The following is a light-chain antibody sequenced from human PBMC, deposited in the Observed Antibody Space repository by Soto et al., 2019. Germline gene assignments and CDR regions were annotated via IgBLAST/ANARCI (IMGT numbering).Light chain of an antibody. Sequence: DIQMTQSPSTLSASVGDRVTITCRASQSISSWLAWYQQKPGKAPKLLIYKASSLESGVPSRFSGSGSGTEFTFTISSLQPDDFATYYCQQYNSYSRTFGGGTKVEIK. CDR1: QSISSW. CDR3: QQYNSYSRT. J-gene: IGKJ4*01. V-gene: IGKV1-5*03. CDR2: KAS.